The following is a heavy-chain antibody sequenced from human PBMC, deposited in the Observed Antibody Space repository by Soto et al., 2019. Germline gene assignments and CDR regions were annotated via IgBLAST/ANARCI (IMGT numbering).Heavy chain of an antibody. Sequence: SETLSLTCAVSGGSISSSNWWSWVRQPPGKGLEWIGEIYHSGSTNYNPSLKSRVTISVDKSKNQCSLKLSSVTAADTAVYYCARKDDFWSGYYTGYHYYGMDVWGQGTTVTVSS. V-gene: IGHV4-4*02. CDR3: ARKDDFWSGYYTGYHYYGMDV. CDR2: IYHSGST. CDR1: GGSISSSNW. D-gene: IGHD3-3*01. J-gene: IGHJ6*02.